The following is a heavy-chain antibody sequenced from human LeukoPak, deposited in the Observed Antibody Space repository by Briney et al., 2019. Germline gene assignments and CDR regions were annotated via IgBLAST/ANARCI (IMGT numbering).Heavy chain of an antibody. J-gene: IGHJ4*02. D-gene: IGHD6-13*01. CDR2: ISSSSSYI. CDR1: GFTFSSYS. V-gene: IGHV3-21*01. CDR3: ARVVAAAGFDY. Sequence: GGTLRLSCAASGFTFSSYSMNWVRQAPGKGLEWVSSISSSSSYIYYADSVKGRFTISRDNAKNSLYLQMNSLRAEDTAVYYRARVVAAAGFDYWGQGTLVTVSS.